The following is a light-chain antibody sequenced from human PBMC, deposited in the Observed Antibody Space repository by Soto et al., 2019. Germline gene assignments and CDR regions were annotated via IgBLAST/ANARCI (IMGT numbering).Light chain of an antibody. CDR2: GNS. Sequence: QSVLTQPPSVSGAPGQRVTISCTGSSSNNGAGYDVHWYQQLPGTAPKLLIYGNSNRPSGVPDRFSGSKSGTSASLAITGLQAEDEADYYCQSYDSSLSGFYVFGTGTKVTV. CDR1: SSNNGAGYD. CDR3: QSYDSSLSGFYV. J-gene: IGLJ1*01. V-gene: IGLV1-40*01.